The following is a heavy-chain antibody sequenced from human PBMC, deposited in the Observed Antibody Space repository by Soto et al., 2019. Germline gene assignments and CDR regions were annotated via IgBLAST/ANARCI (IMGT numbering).Heavy chain of an antibody. Sequence: GASVKVSCKASGYTFTTYGITWVRQAPGQGLEWMGWISAYSGNTNYAQKLQGRVTMTTDTSTSTAYMELRSLRSDDTAVYYCARYNKDSGWYIGWYFDLWSRGTLVTVSS. CDR2: ISAYSGNT. J-gene: IGHJ2*01. CDR3: ARYNKDSGWYIGWYFDL. V-gene: IGHV1-18*01. CDR1: GYTFTTYG. D-gene: IGHD6-19*01.